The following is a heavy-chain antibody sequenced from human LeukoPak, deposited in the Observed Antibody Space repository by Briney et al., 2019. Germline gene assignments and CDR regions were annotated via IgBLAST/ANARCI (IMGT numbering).Heavy chain of an antibody. J-gene: IGHJ4*02. CDR3: ARISGGSLELDY. CDR1: GYTFTSYA. CDR2: INAGNGNT. Sequence: ASVKVSCKASGYTFTSYAMHWVRQAPGQRLEWMGWINAGNGNTKYSQKFQGRVTITRDTSASTAYMELSSLRSEDTAVYYCARISGGSLELDYWGQGTLVTVSS. D-gene: IGHD2-15*01. V-gene: IGHV1-3*01.